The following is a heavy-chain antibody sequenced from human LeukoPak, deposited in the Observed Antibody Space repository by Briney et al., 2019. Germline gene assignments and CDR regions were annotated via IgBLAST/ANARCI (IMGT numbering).Heavy chain of an antibody. Sequence: GGSLRLSCAAPGFTFDDYAMHWVRQAPVKGLEWVSGISWNSGSIAYADSVKGRFTISRDNAKNSLSLQMNSLRAEDTAVYYCAELGITMIGGVWGKGTTVTISS. CDR3: AELGITMIGGV. CDR2: ISWNSGSI. D-gene: IGHD3-10*02. V-gene: IGHV3-9*01. CDR1: GFTFDDYA. J-gene: IGHJ6*04.